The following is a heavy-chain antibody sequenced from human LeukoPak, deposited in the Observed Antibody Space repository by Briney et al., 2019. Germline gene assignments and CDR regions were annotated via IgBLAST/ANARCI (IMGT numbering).Heavy chain of an antibody. CDR2: MNPNSGNT. D-gene: IGHD6-13*01. CDR3: AKVAERSYSSSWYNVWFDP. Sequence: ASVKVSCKAYGYTFTSYDINWVRQATGQGLEWMGWMNPNSGNTGYAQKFQGRVTMTRNTSISTAYMELSSLRSEDTAVYYCAKVAERSYSSSWYNVWFDPWGKGTLVTVSS. CDR1: GYTFTSYD. V-gene: IGHV1-8*01. J-gene: IGHJ5*02.